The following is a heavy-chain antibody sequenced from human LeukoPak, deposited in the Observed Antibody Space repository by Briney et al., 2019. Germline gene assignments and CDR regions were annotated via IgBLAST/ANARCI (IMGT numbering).Heavy chain of an antibody. CDR1: GGSISSGDYY. D-gene: IGHD5-12*01. V-gene: IGHV4-30-4*08. J-gene: IGHJ4*02. Sequence: PSETLSLTXSVSGGSISSGDYYWSWIRQPPGKGLEWIGYIYYSGSTYYSPSLKSRVTISVDTSKNQFSLKLSSVTAADTAVYYCARTHSDYEYYFDYWGRGTLVTVSS. CDR2: IYYSGST. CDR3: ARTHSDYEYYFDY.